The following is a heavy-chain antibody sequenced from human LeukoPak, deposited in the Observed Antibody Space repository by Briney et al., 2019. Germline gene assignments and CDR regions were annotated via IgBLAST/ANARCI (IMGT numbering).Heavy chain of an antibody. J-gene: IGHJ6*03. CDR1: GFTVSSNY. CDR3: ARHYGSYYYYMDV. D-gene: IGHD4-17*01. CDR2: IYSGGST. V-gene: IGHV3-53*01. Sequence: PGGSLRLSCAASGFTVSSNYMSWVRQAPGKGLEWVSVIYSGGSTYYADSVKGRFTISRDNSKNTLYLQMNSLRAEDTAVYYCARHYGSYYYYMDVWGKGTTVTISS.